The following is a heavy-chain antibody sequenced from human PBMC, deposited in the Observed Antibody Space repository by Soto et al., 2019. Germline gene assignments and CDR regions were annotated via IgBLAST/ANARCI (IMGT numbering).Heavy chain of an antibody. V-gene: IGHV4-59*01. J-gene: IGHJ6*02. CDR1: GGSISSYY. Sequence: WETLSLTCTVSGGSISSYYWSWIRQPPGKGLEWIGYIYYSGSTNYNPSLKSRVTISVDTSKNQFSLKLSSVTAADTAVYYCARSGYSAYYYYGMDVWGQGTTVTVSS. CDR2: IYYSGST. D-gene: IGHD3-3*01. CDR3: ARSGYSAYYYYGMDV.